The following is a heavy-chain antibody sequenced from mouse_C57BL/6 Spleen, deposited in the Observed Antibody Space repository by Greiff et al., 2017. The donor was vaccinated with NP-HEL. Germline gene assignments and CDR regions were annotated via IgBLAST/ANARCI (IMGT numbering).Heavy chain of an antibody. CDR1: GFTFSSYT. V-gene: IGHV5-9*01. CDR2: ISGGGGNT. Sequence: EVHLVESGGGLVKPGGSLKLSCAASGFTFSSYTMSWVRQTPEKRLEWVATISGGGGNTYYPDSVKGRFTISRDNAKNNLYLQMSRLRSEDTALYYCARHPVVATKAMDYWGQGTSVTVSS. J-gene: IGHJ4*01. CDR3: ARHPVVATKAMDY. D-gene: IGHD1-1*01.